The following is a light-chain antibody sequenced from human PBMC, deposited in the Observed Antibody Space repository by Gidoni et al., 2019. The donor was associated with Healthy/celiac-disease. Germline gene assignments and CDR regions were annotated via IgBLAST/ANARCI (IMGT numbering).Light chain of an antibody. CDR3: QQYYSYPQA. V-gene: IGKV1-8*01. CDR1: QGISSC. J-gene: IGKJ4*01. Sequence: AIRMPQSPSSLSASTGDRVTITCRASQGISSCLAWYQQKPGKAPKLLIYAASTLQSGVPSRFSGSGSGTDFTLTISCLQSEDFATYYCQQYYSYPQAFGGGTKVEIK. CDR2: AAS.